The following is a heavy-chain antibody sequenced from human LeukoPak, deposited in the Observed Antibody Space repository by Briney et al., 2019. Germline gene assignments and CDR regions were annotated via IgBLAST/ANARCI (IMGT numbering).Heavy chain of an antibody. Sequence: SETLSLTCTVSGGSISSGDYYWSWIREPPGKGLEWIGYIFYSGSTHYNPSLKSRVIMSVDTSKNQFSLRLSSVTAADTAVYYCARARTRYCSSSNCYLNWFDPWGQGTLVTVSS. J-gene: IGHJ5*02. CDR2: IFYSGST. D-gene: IGHD2-2*01. CDR1: GGSISSGDYY. CDR3: ARARTRYCSSSNCYLNWFDP. V-gene: IGHV4-30-4*01.